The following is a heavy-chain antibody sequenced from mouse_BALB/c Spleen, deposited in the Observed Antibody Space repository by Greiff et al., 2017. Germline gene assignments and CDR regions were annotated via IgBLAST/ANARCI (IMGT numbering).Heavy chain of an antibody. CDR2: IWSGGST. CDR3: ASAYYGNSDYAMDY. CDR1: GFSLTSYG. J-gene: IGHJ4*01. D-gene: IGHD2-10*01. Sequence: VQLQESGPGLVQPSQSLSITCTVSGFSLTSYGVHWVRQSPGKGLEWLGVIWSGGSTDYNAAFISRLSISKDNSKSQVFFKMNSLQADDTAIYYCASAYYGNSDYAMDYWGQGTSVTVSS. V-gene: IGHV2-4-1*01.